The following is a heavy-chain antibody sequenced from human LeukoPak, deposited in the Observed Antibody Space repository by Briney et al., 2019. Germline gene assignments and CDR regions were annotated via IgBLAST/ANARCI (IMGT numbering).Heavy chain of an antibody. V-gene: IGHV3-66*01. CDR3: AGARQWLGAFDC. Sequence: GGSLRLSCAASGFTVSNNYMSWVRQAPGKGLEWVSNIYRGGTTHYADSVKGRFTISSDNSKNTLYLQMNSLRAEDTAVYYCAGARQWLGAFDCWGQGTLVTVSS. CDR1: GFTVSNNY. J-gene: IGHJ4*02. D-gene: IGHD6-19*01. CDR2: IYRGGTT.